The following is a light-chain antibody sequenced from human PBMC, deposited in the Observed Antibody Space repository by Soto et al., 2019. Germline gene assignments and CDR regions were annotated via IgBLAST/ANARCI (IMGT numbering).Light chain of an antibody. CDR1: QSISSW. CDR2: KAS. CDR3: QQYNSYSPT. Sequence: DFQMTQSPSTLSASVGDRVTITCRASQSISSWLAWYQQKPGKAPKLLIYKASSLQSGVPSRFSGSGSGAEFTLTISSLQPDDSGTYYCQQYNSYSPTFGRGTKVDIK. V-gene: IGKV1-5*03. J-gene: IGKJ1*01.